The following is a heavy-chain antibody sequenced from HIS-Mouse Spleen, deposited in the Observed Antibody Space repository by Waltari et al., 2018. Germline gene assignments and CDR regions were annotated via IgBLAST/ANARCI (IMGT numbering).Heavy chain of an antibody. D-gene: IGHD6-13*01. V-gene: IGHV4-39*07. Sequence: QPQLPESGPGLVKPSETLSRTCTVPGGCISRSSYYWGRIRQPPGKGLEWIGSIYYSGSTYYNPSLKSRVTISVDTSKNQFSLKLSSVTAADTAVYYCAREIPYSSSWYDWYFDLWGRGTLVTVSS. CDR3: AREIPYSSSWYDWYFDL. CDR1: GGCISRSSYY. CDR2: IYYSGST. J-gene: IGHJ2*01.